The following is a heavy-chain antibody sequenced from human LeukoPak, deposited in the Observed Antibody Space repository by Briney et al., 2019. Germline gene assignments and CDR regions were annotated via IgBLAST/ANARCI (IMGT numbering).Heavy chain of an antibody. Sequence: GASVKVSCKASGYTFTSYYMHWVRQAPGQGLEWMGIINPSGGSTTYAQKFQGRVTMTRDTSTSTVYMELSSLRSDDTAVYYCARADYDFWSGYPLYYFDYWGQGTLVTVSS. D-gene: IGHD3-3*01. CDR1: GYTFTSYY. V-gene: IGHV1-46*01. CDR3: ARADYDFWSGYPLYYFDY. CDR2: INPSGGST. J-gene: IGHJ4*02.